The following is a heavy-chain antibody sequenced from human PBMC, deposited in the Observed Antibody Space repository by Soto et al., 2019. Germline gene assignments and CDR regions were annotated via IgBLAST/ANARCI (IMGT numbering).Heavy chain of an antibody. D-gene: IGHD4-17*01. CDR3: ASRSAVTLPGLLDS. J-gene: IGHJ4*02. CDR1: EFTFSSYA. CDR2: INTRSGNT. Sequence: PGGSLRLSCVASEFTFSSYAMSWVRQAPGRGLEWVSVINTRSGNTFYADSVKGRFTISRDNSKSTLYLQMNSLRAADTAVYYCASRSAVTLPGLLDSWGQGTLVTVSS. V-gene: IGHV3-23*01.